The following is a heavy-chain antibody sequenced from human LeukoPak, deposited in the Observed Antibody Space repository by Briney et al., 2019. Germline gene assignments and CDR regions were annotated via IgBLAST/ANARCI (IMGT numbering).Heavy chain of an antibody. CDR1: GFTFSSYW. V-gene: IGHV3-7*01. CDR2: IKHDGSEK. Sequence: GGSLRLSCAASGFTFSSYWMTWVRQAPGKGLEWVANIKHDGSEKYYVDSVKGRFTISRDNAKNSLYLQMNSLRAEDTAVYYCARHEYYYGSGSDLFDYWGQGTLVTVSS. CDR3: ARHEYYYGSGSDLFDY. J-gene: IGHJ4*02. D-gene: IGHD3-10*01.